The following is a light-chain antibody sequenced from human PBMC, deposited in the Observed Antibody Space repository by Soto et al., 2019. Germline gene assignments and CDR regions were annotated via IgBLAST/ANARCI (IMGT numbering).Light chain of an antibody. J-gene: IGKJ3*01. CDR1: QSLVDSAGNTY. CDR3: LQCTRWPFT. Sequence: DVVMTQSPLSLPVTLGQAASISCRSSQSLVDSAGNTYLSWFQQRPGQSPRRLIYKVSNRDSGVLDRLSGSGSGTDFTLNISRVKAEDVRVYFWLQCTRWPFTFGPGTKVDIK. V-gene: IGKV2-30*01. CDR2: KVS.